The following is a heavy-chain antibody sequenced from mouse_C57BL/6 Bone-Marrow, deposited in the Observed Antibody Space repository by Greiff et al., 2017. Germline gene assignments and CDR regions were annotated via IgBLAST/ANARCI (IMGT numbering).Heavy chain of an antibody. D-gene: IGHD2-4*01. Sequence: QVQLQQSGAELVKPGASVKLSCKASGYTFTSYWMHWVKQRPGQGLEWIGMIHPNSGSTNYNEKFKSKATLTVDTSSSTAYMQLSSLTSEDSAVYYCAAIYYDPYFDYWGQGTTLTVSS. CDR3: AAIYYDPYFDY. CDR1: GYTFTSYW. CDR2: IHPNSGST. V-gene: IGHV1-64*01. J-gene: IGHJ2*01.